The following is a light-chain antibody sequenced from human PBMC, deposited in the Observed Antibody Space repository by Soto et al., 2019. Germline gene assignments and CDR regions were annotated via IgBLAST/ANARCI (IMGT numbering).Light chain of an antibody. CDR2: NNN. Sequence: HSVLTQPPSASGTPGQRITISCSGSSSNLGSNYVFWYQQLPGAAPKLLIYNNNQRPSGVPDRFSGSKSGTSASLAISGLRSEDEADYYCAAWDDSLSGVLFGGGT. CDR3: AAWDDSLSGVL. J-gene: IGLJ3*02. CDR1: SSNLGSNY. V-gene: IGLV1-47*02.